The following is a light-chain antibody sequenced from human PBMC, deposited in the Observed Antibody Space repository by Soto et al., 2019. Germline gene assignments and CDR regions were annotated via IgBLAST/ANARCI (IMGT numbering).Light chain of an antibody. CDR1: SSGVGGYNS. Sequence: QSALTQPASVAGSPGQSITIACTCTSSGVGGYNSVSWYRQDPGKAPKLMIYDVTNRPSGVSNRFSVSTSGNTASLTIPGLRAEDEAGYYCSSLNSSITYVFGTGTMATV. CDR2: DVT. J-gene: IGLJ1*01. V-gene: IGLV2-14*01. CDR3: SSLNSSITYV.